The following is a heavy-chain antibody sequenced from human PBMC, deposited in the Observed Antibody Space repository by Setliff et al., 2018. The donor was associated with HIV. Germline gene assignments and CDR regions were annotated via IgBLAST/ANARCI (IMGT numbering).Heavy chain of an antibody. V-gene: IGHV1-2*02. D-gene: IGHD2-15*01. J-gene: IGHJ4*02. Sequence: ASVKVSCKASGGTFNSYAISWVRQAPGQGLEWMGGINPNSGGTNYAQKFQGRVTMTRDTSISTAYMELSRLTSDDAAVFYCARDASESSWGVVEVESYDFWGQGTLVTVSS. CDR1: GGTFNSYA. CDR3: ARDASESSWGVVEVESYDF. CDR2: INPNSGGT.